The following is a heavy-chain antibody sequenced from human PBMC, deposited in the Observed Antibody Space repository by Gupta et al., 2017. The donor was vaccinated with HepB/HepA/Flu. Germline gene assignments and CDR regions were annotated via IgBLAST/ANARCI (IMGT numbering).Heavy chain of an antibody. D-gene: IGHD2-2*01. J-gene: IGHJ4*02. CDR1: GFTFSNYE. V-gene: IGHV3-48*03. Sequence: SGGGLVHPGGPLRFSFEVSGFTFSNYEMNWVRQAQGKGLEWVSYISNSGSIIYYADSVKGRFTISRDNAKNSLYLQINSLRAEDTALYYCARGRTRFHYWGQGTLVTVSS. CDR2: ISNSGSII. CDR3: ARGRTRFHY.